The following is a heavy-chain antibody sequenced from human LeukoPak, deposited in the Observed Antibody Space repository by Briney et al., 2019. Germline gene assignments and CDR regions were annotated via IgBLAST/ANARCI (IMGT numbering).Heavy chain of an antibody. CDR1: GFTFGDYA. CDR2: ITSKAYGGTT. D-gene: IGHD3-16*01. V-gene: IGHV3-49*04. J-gene: IGHJ4*02. Sequence: GGSLRLSCTASGFTFGDYAMSWVRQAPGKGLEWVGFITSKAYGGTTEYAASVKGRFTISRDDSKSIAYLQMNSLRMEDTAVYYCTRDMIYTFHYWGQGTLVTVSS. CDR3: TRDMIYTFHY.